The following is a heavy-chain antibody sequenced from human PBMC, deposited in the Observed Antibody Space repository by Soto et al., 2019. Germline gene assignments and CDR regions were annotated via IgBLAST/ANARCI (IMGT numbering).Heavy chain of an antibody. J-gene: IGHJ3*02. CDR3: ARGLLLGAFDI. D-gene: IGHD3-16*01. CDR1: GFTFSTYI. CDR2: ISYDGTNK. Sequence: LSLSCAASGFTFSTYIIHWVRQAPGKGLEWVAVISYDGTNKYYADSVKGRFTTSRDSSMDTLYLETNSLRPEDTAMYYCARGLLLGAFDIWGQGTMVTVSS. V-gene: IGHV3-30*03.